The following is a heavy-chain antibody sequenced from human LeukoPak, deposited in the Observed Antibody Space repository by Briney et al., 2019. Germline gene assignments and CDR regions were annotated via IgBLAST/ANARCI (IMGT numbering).Heavy chain of an antibody. CDR3: ARQISINLIDY. D-gene: IGHD1-14*01. CDR1: GGSISSSSYF. V-gene: IGHV4-39*01. Sequence: SETLSLTCTVSGGSISSSSYFWGWIRQPPGKGLEWIGSIYYSGSTYYNPSLKSRVTISVDTSKNQSSLKLRSVTAADTAVYYCARQISINLIDYWGQGTLVTVSS. J-gene: IGHJ4*02. CDR2: IYYSGST.